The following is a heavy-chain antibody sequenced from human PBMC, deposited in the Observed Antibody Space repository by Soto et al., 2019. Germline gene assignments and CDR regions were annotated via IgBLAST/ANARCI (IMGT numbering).Heavy chain of an antibody. Sequence: QVQLVQSGAEVKKPGSSVKVSCKASGGTFSNYAITWVRQAPGQGLEWVARIIPIFGTTNVAQKFQGRVTITADESMTTAYMELSGLRSDDTAVYYCAKDGCADGYFGNWLDPWGQGTLVTVSS. CDR3: AKDGCADGYFGNWLDP. CDR1: GGTFSNYA. J-gene: IGHJ5*02. CDR2: IIPIFGTT. D-gene: IGHD5-12*01. V-gene: IGHV1-69*15.